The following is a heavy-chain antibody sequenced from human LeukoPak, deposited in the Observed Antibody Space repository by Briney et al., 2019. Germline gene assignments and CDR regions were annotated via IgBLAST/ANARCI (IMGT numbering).Heavy chain of an antibody. D-gene: IGHD4/OR15-4a*01. CDR3: ARRAGAYSHPYDY. J-gene: IGHJ4*02. Sequence: GGSLRLSCAASGFTFSNYWMHWVRQAPGKGLVWVSRINSDARSTSYADSVKGRFTISRDNSKNTLYLQMNSLRAEDTAVYYCARRAGAYSHPYDYWGQGTLVTVSS. CDR2: INSDARST. CDR1: GFTFSNYW. V-gene: IGHV3-74*01.